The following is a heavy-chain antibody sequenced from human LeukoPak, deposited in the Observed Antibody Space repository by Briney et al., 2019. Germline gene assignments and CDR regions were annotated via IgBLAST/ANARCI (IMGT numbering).Heavy chain of an antibody. Sequence: GGSLRPSCAASGFTFSSYAMSWVRQAPGKGLEWVSAISASGYSTYYADSVRGRFTISRDNSKKTLYLQMNSLRAEDTAIFYCAKDVYNWNFYFDYWGQGTLVTVSS. CDR2: ISASGYST. CDR3: AKDVYNWNFYFDY. V-gene: IGHV3-23*01. J-gene: IGHJ4*02. D-gene: IGHD1-7*01. CDR1: GFTFSSYA.